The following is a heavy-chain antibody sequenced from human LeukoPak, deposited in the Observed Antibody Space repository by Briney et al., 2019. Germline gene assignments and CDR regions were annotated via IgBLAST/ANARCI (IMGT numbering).Heavy chain of an antibody. D-gene: IGHD4-17*01. CDR3: ARTNPVYGDYDY. V-gene: IGHV3-53*01. Sequence: PGGSLRLSCAVSGFSVNDNYMSWVRQAPGKGLRWVSVMFPDGRTYYADSVKGRFTISRDLARNTLLLQMHSLRADDTAVHYCARTNPVYGDYDYWGQGTLVTVSS. J-gene: IGHJ4*02. CDR2: MFPDGRT. CDR1: GFSVNDNY.